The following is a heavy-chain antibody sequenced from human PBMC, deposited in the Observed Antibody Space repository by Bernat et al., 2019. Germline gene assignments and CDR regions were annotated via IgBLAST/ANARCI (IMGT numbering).Heavy chain of an antibody. CDR3: ARAKLYCGGSSCNARYHCGMDV. CDR1: GFTFSSHA. V-gene: IGHV3-23*01. D-gene: IGHD2-15*01. Sequence: EVQLLESGGGLVQPGGSLRLSCAASGFTFSSHAMNWVRQAPGKGLEWVSGISVTGDSTYYADSVKGRFTISRDNSKNTLYLQMNSLRAEDTAVHYCARAKLYCGGSSCNARYHCGMDVWGQGTTVTVSS. CDR2: ISVTGDST. J-gene: IGHJ6*02.